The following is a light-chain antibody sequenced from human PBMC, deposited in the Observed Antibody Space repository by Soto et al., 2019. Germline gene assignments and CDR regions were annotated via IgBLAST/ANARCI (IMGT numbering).Light chain of an antibody. CDR3: QQYSTYTPRT. CDR2: KAS. CDR1: QSISIW. Sequence: DIQMPQSPSTLSASVGARVTITGRASQSISIWLAWYQQKPGKAPKILIYKASSLESGVPSRFSGSGSGTEFTLTISSLQPDDLATYYCQQYSTYTPRTFGQGTKVDIK. J-gene: IGKJ1*01. V-gene: IGKV1-5*03.